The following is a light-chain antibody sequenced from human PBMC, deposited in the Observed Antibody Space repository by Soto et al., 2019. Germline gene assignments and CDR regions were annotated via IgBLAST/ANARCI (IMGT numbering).Light chain of an antibody. Sequence: IVLTQSPATLSLSPGERATLSCRASQSVSSYVAWYQQNPGQAPRLLIHGASNRATGIPARFSGSASGTDFTLTISSLGPEDFAIYYCQHRSNFGGGTKVGIK. V-gene: IGKV3-11*01. CDR1: QSVSSY. CDR3: QHRSN. CDR2: GAS. J-gene: IGKJ4*01.